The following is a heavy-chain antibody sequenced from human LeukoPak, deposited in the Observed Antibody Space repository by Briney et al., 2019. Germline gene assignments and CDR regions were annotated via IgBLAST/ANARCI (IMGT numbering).Heavy chain of an antibody. D-gene: IGHD2-2*01. Sequence: SETLSLTCAVYGGSFSGYYWSWLRQPPGKGLEWIGEINHSGSTNYNPSLKSRVTISVDTAKNQFSLKLSCVTATDTAVYYCARAGEDVVVPAATPTALFYFDDWGQGTLVTVS. CDR2: INHSGST. J-gene: IGHJ4*02. CDR3: ARAGEDVVVPAATPTALFYFDD. CDR1: GGSFSGYY. V-gene: IGHV4-34*01.